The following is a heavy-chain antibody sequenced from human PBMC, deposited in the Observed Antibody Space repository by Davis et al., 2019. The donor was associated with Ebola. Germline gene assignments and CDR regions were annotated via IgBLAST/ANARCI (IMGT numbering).Heavy chain of an antibody. CDR1: GFTFSSYT. CDR3: VRDYLFALDI. J-gene: IGHJ3*02. V-gene: IGHV3-48*02. CDR2: IGSRGDPT. Sequence: PGGSLRLSCAASGFTFSSYTMNWVRQAPGKGLEWVSYIGSRGDPTVYADSVKGRFTVSRDDANNSLSLLMNSLRDEDTAIYYCVRDYLFALDIWGQGTMVTVSS.